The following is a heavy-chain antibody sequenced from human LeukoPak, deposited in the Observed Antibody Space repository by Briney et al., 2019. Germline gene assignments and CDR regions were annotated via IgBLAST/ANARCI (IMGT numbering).Heavy chain of an antibody. Sequence: NPGGSLRLSCAASGFTFSSYSMNWVRQAPGKGLEWVSSISSSSIYIYYADSMKGRFTVSRDDAKNSLYLQMNGLRAEDTAVYYCATWILTGYPFDNWGQGTLVTVSS. CDR3: ATWILTGYPFDN. J-gene: IGHJ4*02. CDR2: ISSSSIYI. D-gene: IGHD3-9*01. V-gene: IGHV3-21*01. CDR1: GFTFSSYS.